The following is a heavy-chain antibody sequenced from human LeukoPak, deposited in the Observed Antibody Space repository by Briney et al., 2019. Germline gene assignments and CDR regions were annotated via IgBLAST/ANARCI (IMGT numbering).Heavy chain of an antibody. J-gene: IGHJ4*02. Sequence: GGSLRLSCAASGFTFSSYGMHWVRQAPGKGLEWVSFIRYDGNPTYCADSVKGRFTISRDNSKNMVYMQMNSLRVEDTAVYYCAKDFTYGPDHWGQGTLV. D-gene: IGHD3-10*01. CDR1: GFTFSSYG. CDR3: AKDFTYGPDH. V-gene: IGHV3-30*02. CDR2: IRYDGNPT.